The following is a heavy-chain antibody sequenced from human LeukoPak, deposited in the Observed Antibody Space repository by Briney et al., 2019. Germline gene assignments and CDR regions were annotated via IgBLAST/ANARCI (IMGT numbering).Heavy chain of an antibody. V-gene: IGHV4-30-2*01. J-gene: IGHJ6*03. CDR2: IYHSGST. Sequence: SQTLSLTCTVSGGSISSGGYYWSWIRQPPGKGLEWIGYIYHSGSTYYNPSLKSRVTISVDRSKNQFSLKLSSVTAADTAVYFCARLPGAAPYHFSSYMDVWGKGTTVSVSS. D-gene: IGHD6-25*01. CDR1: GGSISSGGYY. CDR3: ARLPGAAPYHFSSYMDV.